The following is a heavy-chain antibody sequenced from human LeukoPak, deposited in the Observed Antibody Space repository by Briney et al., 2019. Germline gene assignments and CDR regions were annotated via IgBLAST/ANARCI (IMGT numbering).Heavy chain of an antibody. CDR3: ARGARITMVRGVISPLGY. J-gene: IGHJ4*02. V-gene: IGHV1-8*01. CDR2: MDPNSGNT. D-gene: IGHD3-10*01. Sequence: ASVKVSCKASGYTFTSYDINWVRQATGQGLEWMGWMDPNSGNTGYAQKFQGRVTMTRNTSISTAYMELSSLRSEDTAVYYCARGARITMVRGVISPLGYWGQGTLVTVSS. CDR1: GYTFTSYD.